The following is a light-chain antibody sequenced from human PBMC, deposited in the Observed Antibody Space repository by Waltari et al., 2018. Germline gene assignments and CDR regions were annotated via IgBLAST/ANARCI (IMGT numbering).Light chain of an antibody. Sequence: QSALTQPASLSGSPGQSITISCTGTSRDVGIYNYVSWYQHHPGKVPKVIIYELSHLPAGSSSRGAGSKSGNTASLTISGIQADDEADYYCASYTTSDTIVFGTGTGVTVL. J-gene: IGLJ1*01. CDR1: SRDVGIYNY. CDR2: ELS. V-gene: IGLV2-14*01. CDR3: ASYTTSDTIV.